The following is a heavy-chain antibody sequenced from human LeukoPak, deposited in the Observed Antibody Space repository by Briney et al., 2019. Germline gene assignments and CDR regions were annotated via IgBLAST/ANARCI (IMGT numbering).Heavy chain of an antibody. CDR1: GSTFSSYS. CDR3: AKDLFDYYYDSSGSYYFDY. D-gene: IGHD3-22*01. V-gene: IGHV3-21*01. CDR2: ISSSSSYI. J-gene: IGHJ4*02. Sequence: GGSLRLSCAASGSTFSSYSMNWVRQAPGKGLEWVSSISSSSSYIYYADSVKGRFTISRDNAKNSLYLQMNSLRAEDTAVYYCAKDLFDYYYDSSGSYYFDYWAREPWSPSPQ.